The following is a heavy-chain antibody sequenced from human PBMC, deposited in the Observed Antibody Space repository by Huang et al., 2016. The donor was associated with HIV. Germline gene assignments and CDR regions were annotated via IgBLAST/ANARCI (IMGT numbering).Heavy chain of an antibody. V-gene: IGHV4-34*01. CDR2: INHSGST. J-gene: IGHJ3*02. D-gene: IGHD1-1*01. CDR3: ARERMMSWLDDHDAFDI. Sequence: LSPGKGLEWIGEINHSGSTNYNPSLKSRLTISVDTSKKQFSLKLSCVTAADTAVYYCARERMMSWLDDHDAFDIWGQGTMVTVSS.